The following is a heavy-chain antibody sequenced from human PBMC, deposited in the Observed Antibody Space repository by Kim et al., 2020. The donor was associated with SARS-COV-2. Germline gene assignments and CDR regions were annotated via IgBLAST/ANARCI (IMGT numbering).Heavy chain of an antibody. CDR3: ARNDGEYYYDSSGYYLDY. Sequence: KSRVTISVDTSKNQFSLKLSSVTAADTAVYYCARNDGEYYYDSSGYYLDYWGQGTLVTVSS. D-gene: IGHD3-22*01. J-gene: IGHJ4*02. V-gene: IGHV4-34*01.